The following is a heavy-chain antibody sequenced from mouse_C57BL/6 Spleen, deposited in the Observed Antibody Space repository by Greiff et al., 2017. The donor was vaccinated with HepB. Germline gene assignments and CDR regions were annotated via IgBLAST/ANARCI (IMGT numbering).Heavy chain of an antibody. CDR1: GYTFTSYW. CDR3: ARLVAPGRPWLSY. Sequence: QVQLQQPGAELVRPGSSVKLSCKASGYTFTSYWMDWVKQRPGQGLEWIGNIYPSDSETHYNQKFKDKATLTVDKSSSTAYMQLSSLTSEDSAVYDCARLVAPGRPWLSYWGQGTLVTVSA. J-gene: IGHJ3*01. CDR2: IYPSDSET. V-gene: IGHV1-61*01. D-gene: IGHD1-1*02.